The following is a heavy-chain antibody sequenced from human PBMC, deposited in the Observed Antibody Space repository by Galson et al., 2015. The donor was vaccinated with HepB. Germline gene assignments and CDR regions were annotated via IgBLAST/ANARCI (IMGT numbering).Heavy chain of an antibody. Sequence: SLRLSCAASGFTFSSYSMSWVRQAPGKGLQWVSGISSSGGFTYYADSVKCRFTISRDNSKNTLYLQLNILRAEDTAVYYCAKDKDYVWGSYRYPDWFDPWGQGTLVTVSS. CDR1: GFTFSSYS. J-gene: IGHJ5*02. CDR2: ISSSGGFT. D-gene: IGHD3-16*02. CDR3: AKDKDYVWGSYRYPDWFDP. V-gene: IGHV3-23*01.